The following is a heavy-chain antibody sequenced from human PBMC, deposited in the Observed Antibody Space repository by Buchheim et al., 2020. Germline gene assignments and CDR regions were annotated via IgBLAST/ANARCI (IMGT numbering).Heavy chain of an antibody. CDR3: ARTDYCSGGSCYSFRYDY. CDR1: GFTFSSYG. V-gene: IGHV3-33*01. CDR2: IWYDGSNK. D-gene: IGHD2-15*01. Sequence: QVQLVESGGGVVQPGRSLRLSCAASGFTFSSYGMHWVRQAPGKGLEWVAVIWYDGSNKYYADSVKGRFTISRDNSKNTLYLQMNSLRAEDTAVYYCARTDYCSGGSCYSFRYDYWGQGTL. J-gene: IGHJ4*02.